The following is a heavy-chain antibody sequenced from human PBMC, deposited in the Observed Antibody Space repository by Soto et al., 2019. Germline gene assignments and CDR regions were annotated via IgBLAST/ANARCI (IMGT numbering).Heavy chain of an antibody. CDR2: ISGSGGST. V-gene: IGHV3-23*01. CDR3: AKDHSSGWYYFDY. CDR1: GFTFSSYA. J-gene: IGHJ4*02. Sequence: EVQLLESGGGLVQPGGSLRLSCAASGFTFSSYAMSWVRQAPGKGLEWVSAISGSGGSTYYADSVKGRFTISRDNSKNTLYLQVNSLRAEDTAVYYCAKDHSSGWYYFDYWGQGTLVTVSS. D-gene: IGHD6-19*01.